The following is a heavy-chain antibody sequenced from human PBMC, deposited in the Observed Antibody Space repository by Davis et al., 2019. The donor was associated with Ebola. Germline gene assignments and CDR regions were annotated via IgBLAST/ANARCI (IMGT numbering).Heavy chain of an antibody. CDR3: ARGSSSSGFDN. CDR2: IEQDGSEK. Sequence: GGSLRLSCAASGFTFSSYAMSWVRQAPGKGLEWVANIEQDGSEKYYVDSLKGRFTISRDNAKNSVSLQMNSLRAEDTAVYYCARGSSSSGFDNWGQGTLVTVSS. CDR1: GFTFSSYA. D-gene: IGHD6-6*01. V-gene: IGHV3-7*01. J-gene: IGHJ4*02.